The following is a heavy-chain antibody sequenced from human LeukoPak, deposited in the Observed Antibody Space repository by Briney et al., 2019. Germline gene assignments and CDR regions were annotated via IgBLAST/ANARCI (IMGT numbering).Heavy chain of an antibody. CDR3: ARAALGYSSSWYVGYFQH. Sequence: PSETLSLTCAVYGGSFSGYYWSWIRQPPGKGLEWIGEINHSGSTNYNPSLKSRVTISVDTSKNQFSLKLSSVTAADTAVYYCARAALGYSSSWYVGYFQHWGQGTLVTVSS. D-gene: IGHD6-13*01. V-gene: IGHV4-34*01. CDR1: GGSFSGYY. CDR2: INHSGST. J-gene: IGHJ1*01.